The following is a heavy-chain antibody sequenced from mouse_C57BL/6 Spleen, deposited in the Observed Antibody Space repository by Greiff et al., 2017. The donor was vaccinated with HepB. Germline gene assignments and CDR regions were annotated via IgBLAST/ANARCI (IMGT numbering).Heavy chain of an antibody. CDR2: ISDGGSYT. Sequence: EVMLVESGGGLVKPGGSLKLSCAASGFTFSSYAMSWVRQTPEKRLEWVATISDGGSYTYYPDNVKGRFTISRDNAKNNLYLQMSHLKSEDTAMYYWARDRDYDGSSFAYWGQGTLVTVAA. V-gene: IGHV5-4*01. J-gene: IGHJ3*01. D-gene: IGHD1-1*01. CDR1: GFTFSSYA. CDR3: ARDRDYDGSSFAY.